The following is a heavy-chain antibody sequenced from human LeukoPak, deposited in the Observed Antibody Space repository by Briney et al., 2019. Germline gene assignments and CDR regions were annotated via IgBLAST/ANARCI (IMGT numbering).Heavy chain of an antibody. CDR2: IYYSGST. V-gene: IGHV4-31*03. CDR3: ARAPEQDLIPRGFDF. D-gene: IGHD1-14*01. Sequence: SQTLSLTCTVSGGSINSGGYYWSWIRQHPGKGLEWIGYIYYSGSTYYNPSLKSRVTISVDTSKNQFSLKLTSVTAADTAVYYCARAPEQDLIPRGFDFWGQGALVTVSS. J-gene: IGHJ4*02. CDR1: GGSINSGGYY.